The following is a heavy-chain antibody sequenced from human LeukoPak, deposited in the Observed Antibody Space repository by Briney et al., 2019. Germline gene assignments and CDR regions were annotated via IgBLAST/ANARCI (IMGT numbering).Heavy chain of an antibody. CDR3: AREHYYGSGSYYWGMDV. CDR1: GGTFSSYA. Sequence: GASVKVSCKASGGTFSSYAISWVRQAPGQGLEWMGGIIPIFGTANYAQKFQGRVTITADESTSTAYMELSSLRSEDTAVYYYAREHYYGSGSYYWGMDVWGKGTTVTVSS. D-gene: IGHD3-10*01. V-gene: IGHV1-69*13. J-gene: IGHJ6*04. CDR2: IIPIFGTA.